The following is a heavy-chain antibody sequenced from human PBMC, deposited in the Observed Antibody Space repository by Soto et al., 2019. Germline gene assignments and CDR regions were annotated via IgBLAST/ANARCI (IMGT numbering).Heavy chain of an antibody. Sequence: GGSLRLSCAASGFTFSSYAMHWVRQAPGKGLEWVAVISYDGSNKYYADSVKGRFTISRDNSKNTLYLQMISLRAEDTAVYYCARVRRWTYYFDYWGQGTLVTVSS. CDR3: ARVRRWTYYFDY. CDR2: ISYDGSNK. J-gene: IGHJ4*02. V-gene: IGHV3-30-3*01. D-gene: IGHD4-17*01. CDR1: GFTFSSYA.